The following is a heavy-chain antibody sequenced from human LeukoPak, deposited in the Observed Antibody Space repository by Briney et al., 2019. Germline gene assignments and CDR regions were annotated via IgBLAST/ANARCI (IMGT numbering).Heavy chain of an antibody. J-gene: IGHJ4*02. CDR2: IWSDGRKT. D-gene: IGHD2-8*01. CDR3: ARAGASNDFDY. V-gene: IGHV3-33*01. Sequence: GGSLRLSCAASGFTSTSYGMHWVRQAPGKGLEWVAVIWSDGRKTYYVDSVKGRFTIPRDYSKNTLYLQMSSLRAEDTAVYYCARAGASNDFDYWGQGTLVTVSS. CDR1: GFTSTSYG.